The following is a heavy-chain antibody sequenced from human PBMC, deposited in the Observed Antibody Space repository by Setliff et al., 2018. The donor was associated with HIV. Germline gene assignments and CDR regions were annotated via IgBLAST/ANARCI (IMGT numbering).Heavy chain of an antibody. Sequence: SETLSLTCTVSGGSISSSSYYWGWIRQPPGKGLEWIGSIYYSGSTYYNPSLKSRVTISVGTSKNQFSLKLSSVTAADTAVYYCASLITFGGVIANYYFDYWGQGTLVTVSS. J-gene: IGHJ4*02. CDR2: IYYSGST. CDR1: GGSISSSSYY. D-gene: IGHD3-16*02. CDR3: ASLITFGGVIANYYFDY. V-gene: IGHV4-39*01.